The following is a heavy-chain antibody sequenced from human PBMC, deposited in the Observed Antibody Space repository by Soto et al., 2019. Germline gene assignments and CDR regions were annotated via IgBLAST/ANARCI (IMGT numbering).Heavy chain of an antibody. J-gene: IGHJ4*02. D-gene: IGHD2-2*01. CDR2: ISSSGNTV. CDR1: RFTFSTYE. V-gene: IGHV3-48*03. CDR3: VRYCSTTLCNGVATRTFDY. Sequence: PGGSLRLFCAASRFTFSTYEMHWVRQAPGKGLEWVSYISSSGNTVYYADSVKGRFTISRDNTRNSLYLQMNSLRDEDTALYYCVRYCSTTLCNGVATRTFDYWGQGTLVTVSS.